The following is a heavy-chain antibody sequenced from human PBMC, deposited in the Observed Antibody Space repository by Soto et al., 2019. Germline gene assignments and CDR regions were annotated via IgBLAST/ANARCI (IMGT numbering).Heavy chain of an antibody. CDR1: GGTFSSYA. CDR3: ARLVLDWNLGWPFDY. Sequence: SVKVSCKASGGTFSSYAISWVRQAPGQGLEWMGGIIPIFGTANYAQKFQGRVTITADGSTSTAYMELSSLRSEDTAVYYCARLVLDWNLGWPFDYWGQGTLVTVSS. J-gene: IGHJ4*02. V-gene: IGHV1-69*13. CDR2: IIPIFGTA. D-gene: IGHD1-7*01.